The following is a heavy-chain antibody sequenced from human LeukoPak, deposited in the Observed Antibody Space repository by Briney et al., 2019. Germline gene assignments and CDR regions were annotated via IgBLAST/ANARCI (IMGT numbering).Heavy chain of an antibody. Sequence: SETLSLTCTVSGGSISSSSYYWGWIRQPAGKGLEWIGRIYTRGSTNYNPSLKSRVTISVDTSKNQFSLKLSSVTAADTAVYYCATGTPLPAADKKQLVPFDYWGQGTLVTVSS. CDR1: GGSISSSSYY. D-gene: IGHD6-6*01. CDR2: IYTRGST. J-gene: IGHJ4*02. V-gene: IGHV4-61*02. CDR3: ATGTPLPAADKKQLVPFDY.